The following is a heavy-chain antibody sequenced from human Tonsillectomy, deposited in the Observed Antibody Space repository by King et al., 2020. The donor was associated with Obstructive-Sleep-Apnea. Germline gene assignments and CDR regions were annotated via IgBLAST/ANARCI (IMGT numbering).Heavy chain of an antibody. CDR1: GFSLSTSGVG. CDR2: ISWNDDK. Sequence: TLKESGTTLVKPTQTLTLTCTFSGFSLSTSGVGVGWIRQPPGKALEWLALISWNDDKRYSPSLKSRLTITKDTSKNQVVLTMTNMDPEDTATYYCATDYYSYYFDYWGQGTLVTVSS. D-gene: IGHD3-9*01. CDR3: ATDYYSYYFDY. V-gene: IGHV2-5*01. J-gene: IGHJ4*02.